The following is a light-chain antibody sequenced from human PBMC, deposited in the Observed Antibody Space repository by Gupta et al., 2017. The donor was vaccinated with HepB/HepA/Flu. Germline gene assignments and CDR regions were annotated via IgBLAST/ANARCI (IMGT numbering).Light chain of an antibody. V-gene: IGKV3-15*01. Sequence: EIEVTQSPSTLSVSAGDRATLSCKASQGISYNLAWYQQKPGQAPRLLIYDASTRATGVPSRFSGSGSGTDFTLTISSLHSEDFAVYYCQQYNSWPRTFGQGTKVEVK. CDR2: DAS. CDR3: QQYNSWPRT. J-gene: IGKJ1*01. CDR1: QGISYN.